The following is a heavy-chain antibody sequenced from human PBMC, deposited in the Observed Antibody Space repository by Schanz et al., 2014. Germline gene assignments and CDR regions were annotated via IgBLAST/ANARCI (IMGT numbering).Heavy chain of an antibody. D-gene: IGHD3-16*01. CDR3: AKDLYNYGIFDS. CDR1: GFTFSNYA. Sequence: VQLLESGGGLVQPGGSLRLSCAASGFTFSNYAMGWVRQTPGKGLEWVGFISFDGRNTGYAHSVKGRFTISRDNSRKTLYLQMNSLRADDTAVYYCAKDLYNYGIFDSWGQGTLVTVSS. V-gene: IGHV3-30*18. CDR2: ISFDGRNT. J-gene: IGHJ5*01.